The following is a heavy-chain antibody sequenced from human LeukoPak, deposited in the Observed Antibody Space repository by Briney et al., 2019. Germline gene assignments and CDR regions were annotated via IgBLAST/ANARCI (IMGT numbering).Heavy chain of an antibody. CDR3: ARVMPGSWYFH. Sequence: GGSLRLSCGASGFTVSTFYMSWVRQAPGKGRDWVSVIYSDGSTFYADSVKGRFTISRDNSKNTLYLQMNSLRGEDTAVYYCARVMPGSWYFHWGQGTLVTVSS. CDR1: GFTVSTFY. CDR2: IYSDGST. D-gene: IGHD6-13*01. J-gene: IGHJ4*02. V-gene: IGHV3-53*01.